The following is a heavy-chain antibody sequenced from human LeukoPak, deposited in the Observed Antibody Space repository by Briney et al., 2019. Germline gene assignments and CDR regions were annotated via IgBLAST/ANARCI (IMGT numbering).Heavy chain of an antibody. D-gene: IGHD3-3*01. CDR2: IYHSGST. CDR1: GGSISSGGYY. CDR3: RTYYDFWSGPRNYYYYMDV. V-gene: IGHV4-30-2*01. J-gene: IGHJ6*03. Sequence: PSETLSLTCTVSGGSISSGGYYWSWIRQPPGKGLEWIGYIYHSGSTYYNPSLKGRVTISVDRSKNQFSLKLSSVTAADTAVYYCRTYYDFWSGPRNYYYYMDVWGKGTTVTVSS.